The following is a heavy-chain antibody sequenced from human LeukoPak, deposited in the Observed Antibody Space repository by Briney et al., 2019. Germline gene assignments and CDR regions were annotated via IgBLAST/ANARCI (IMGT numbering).Heavy chain of an antibody. CDR3: ARDPISRGYGDYPPPHDY. J-gene: IGHJ4*02. CDR1: GFSFSSYS. Sequence: GGSLRLSCAASGFSFSSYSMNWVRQAPGNGLEWVSSISSSSSYIYYADSVKGRFTISRDNAKNSLYLQMNSLRAEDTAVYCCARDPISRGYGDYPPPHDYWGEGTLVTVSS. V-gene: IGHV3-21*01. CDR2: ISSSSSYI. D-gene: IGHD4-17*01.